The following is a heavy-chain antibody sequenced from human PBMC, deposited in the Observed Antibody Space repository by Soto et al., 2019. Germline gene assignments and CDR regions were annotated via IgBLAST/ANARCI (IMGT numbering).Heavy chain of an antibody. CDR2: IRNQTYGGTP. J-gene: IGHJ4*02. V-gene: IGHV3-49*04. D-gene: IGHD3-3*01. CDR3: NRAESPDTAYFSDY. CDR1: RFTFENYA. Sequence: GGSLRLACTTSRFTFENYAVNWVRQAPGKGLEWVGLIRNQTYGGTPEYAASIKGRFTISRDDSNDIASLQMNRLYTDDSAVYYCNRAESPDTAYFSDYWGQGTLVTVSS.